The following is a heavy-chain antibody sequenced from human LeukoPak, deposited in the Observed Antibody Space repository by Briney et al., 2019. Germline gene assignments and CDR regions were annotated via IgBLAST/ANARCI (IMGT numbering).Heavy chain of an antibody. J-gene: IGHJ3*02. V-gene: IGHV3-48*03. CDR1: GFTFSSYE. CDR2: ISSSSSTI. CDR3: ARDHHRRYYDSQARDTLDI. D-gene: IGHD3-22*01. Sequence: GGSLRLSCAASGFTFSSYEMNWVRQAPGKGLEWVSYISSSSSTIYYADSVKGRFTISRDNAKNSLYLQMNSLRAEDTAVYYCARDHHRRYYDSQARDTLDIWGQGTMVTVSS.